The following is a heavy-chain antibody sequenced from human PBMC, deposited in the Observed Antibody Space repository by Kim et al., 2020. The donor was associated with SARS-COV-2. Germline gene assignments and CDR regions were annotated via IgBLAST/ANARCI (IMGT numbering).Heavy chain of an antibody. CDR3: ARHGGRQDSVLVVYAILFGPIDAFDI. CDR2: IYYSGST. J-gene: IGHJ3*02. D-gene: IGHD2-8*02. V-gene: IGHV4-39*01. CDR1: GGSISSSSYY. Sequence: SETLSLTCTVSGGSISSSSYYWGWIRQPPGKGLEWIGSIYYSGSTYYNPSLKSRVTISVDTSKNQFSLKLSSVTAADTAVYYCARHGGRQDSVLVVYAILFGPIDAFDIWGQGTMVTVSS.